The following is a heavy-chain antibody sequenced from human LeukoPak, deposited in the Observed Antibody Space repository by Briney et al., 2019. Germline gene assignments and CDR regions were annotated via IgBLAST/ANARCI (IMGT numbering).Heavy chain of an antibody. D-gene: IGHD6-13*01. CDR1: GYTLTELS. CDR3: ATDLLPAAAVPNLNWFDP. Sequence: VASVKVSCKVSGYTLTELSMHWVRQAPGKGLEWMGGFDPEDGETIYAQKFQGRVTMTEDTSTDTAYMELSSLRSEDTAVYYCATDLLPAAAVPNLNWFDPWGQGNLVTGSS. CDR2: FDPEDGET. J-gene: IGHJ5*02. V-gene: IGHV1-24*01.